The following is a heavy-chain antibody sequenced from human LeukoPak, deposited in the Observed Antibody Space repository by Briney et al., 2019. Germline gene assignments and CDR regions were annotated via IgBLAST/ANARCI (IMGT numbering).Heavy chain of an antibody. V-gene: IGHV4-4*07. CDR3: ARRTWGSDFDY. J-gene: IGHJ4*02. CDR2: VYSSGHT. Sequence: SENLSLICTVSGGSINNYYWSWIRQPAGKGLEWIGQVYSSGHTTYNTSLKSRVTMSVDTSKNQFSLSLGSLTAADTAVYYCARRTWGSDFDYWGQGTPVTVSS. CDR1: GGSINNYY. D-gene: IGHD7-27*01.